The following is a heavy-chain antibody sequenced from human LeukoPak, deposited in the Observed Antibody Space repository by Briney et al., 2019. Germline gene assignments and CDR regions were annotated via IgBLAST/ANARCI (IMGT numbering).Heavy chain of an antibody. J-gene: IGHJ4*02. CDR1: GFTFSGYT. Sequence: GGSLRLSCAASGFTFSGYTMNWVRQAPGTGLEWVSSISSSSSYIYYADSVRGRFTISRDNAKSSLYLQMDSLRAEDTAVYYCARVGYDWNLFDCWGQGTLVTVSS. D-gene: IGHD1-20*01. CDR3: ARVGYDWNLFDC. CDR2: ISSSSSYI. V-gene: IGHV3-21*01.